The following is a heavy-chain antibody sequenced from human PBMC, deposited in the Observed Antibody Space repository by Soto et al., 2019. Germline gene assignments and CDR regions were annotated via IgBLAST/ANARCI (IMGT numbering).Heavy chain of an antibody. CDR2: IYYSGST. CDR3: ARDPHPSGSRDENYFDY. J-gene: IGHJ4*02. D-gene: IGHD3-10*01. CDR1: GGSSGSGGYY. Sequence: PSETLSLTCTFSGGSSGSGGYYWSWIRHHPRKCVEWIGYIYYSGSTYYNPSLKSRVTISVDTSKNQFSLKLSSVTAADTAVYYCARDPHPSGSRDENYFDYWGQGTLVTVSS. V-gene: IGHV4-31*03.